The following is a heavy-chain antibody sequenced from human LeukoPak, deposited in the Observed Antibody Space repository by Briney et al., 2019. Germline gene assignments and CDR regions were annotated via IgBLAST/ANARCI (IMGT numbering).Heavy chain of an antibody. CDR3: ARWWSGWSGYYGC. CDR1: GFTFSSYW. D-gene: IGHD3-3*01. Sequence: GGSLRLSCAASGFTFSSYWMSWVRQAPGKGLEWVANIKQDGSEKYYVDSVKGRFTISRDNAKNSLYLQMNSLRAEDTAVYYCARWWSGWSGYYGCWGQGTLVTVSS. V-gene: IGHV3-7*01. CDR2: IKQDGSEK. J-gene: IGHJ4*02.